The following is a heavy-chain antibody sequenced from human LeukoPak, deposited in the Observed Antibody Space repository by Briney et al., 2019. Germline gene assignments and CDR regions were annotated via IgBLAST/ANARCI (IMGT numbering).Heavy chain of an antibody. D-gene: IGHD4-23*01. CDR1: GFTVSNAW. CDR3: TTHLQYGGNSG. V-gene: IGHV3-15*05. J-gene: IGHJ4*02. Sequence: PGGSLRLSCAASGFTVSNAWMNWVRQAPGKGLEWLGRLKSKIDGGATDYAAPVKGRFTISGDDSKNTLYLQLNSLRTEDTAVYYCTTHLQYGGNSGWGQGTLVTVSS. CDR2: LKSKIDGGAT.